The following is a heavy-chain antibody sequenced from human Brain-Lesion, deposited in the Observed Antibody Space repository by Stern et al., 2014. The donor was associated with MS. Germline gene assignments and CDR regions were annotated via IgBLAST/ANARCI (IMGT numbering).Heavy chain of an antibody. CDR1: GFSFNDHS. D-gene: IGHD7-27*01. CDR3: ARDSDRANWGEFYFDY. V-gene: IGHV3-7*01. J-gene: IGHJ4*02. Sequence: VQLVESGGGLVQPGGSLRLSCAVSGFSFNDHSMSWVRLAPRTGLDRVATIKQDGREQFSVDSAMGRLTTPSDNAQHSLFLHINSLGIEDTAIYYCARDSDRANWGEFYFDYWGQGTLVTVSS. CDR2: IKQDGREQ.